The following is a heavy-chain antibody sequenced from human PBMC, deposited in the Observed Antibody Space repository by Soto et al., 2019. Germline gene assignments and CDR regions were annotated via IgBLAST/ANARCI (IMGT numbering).Heavy chain of an antibody. D-gene: IGHD1-26*01. CDR1: GGSISSSSYY. Sequence: QLQLQESGPGLVKPSETLSLTCSVSGGSISSSSYYWGWIRQPPGKRLEWMGSIYYSGSTYYNPSVNGRVTISVDTSQNQCALKLSAVTAAYTAVYYCARHGQEYSGRYSFCYFDYWGQGTLVTVSS. V-gene: IGHV4-39*01. CDR2: IYYSGST. J-gene: IGHJ4*02. CDR3: ARHGQEYSGRYSFCYFDY.